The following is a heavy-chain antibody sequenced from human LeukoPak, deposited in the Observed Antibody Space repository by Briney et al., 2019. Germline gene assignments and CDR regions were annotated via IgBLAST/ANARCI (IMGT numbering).Heavy chain of an antibody. CDR2: ISGSGGST. CDR1: GFTFSSHG. Sequence: GGSLRLSCVASGFTFSSHGMNWVRQAPGKGLEWVSAISGSGGSTYYADSVKGRFTISRDNSKNALYLQMNSLRAEDTAVYYCAKDSRGYQRGYYMDVWGKGTTVTISS. CDR3: AKDSRGYQRGYYMDV. V-gene: IGHV3-23*01. J-gene: IGHJ6*03. D-gene: IGHD2-2*01.